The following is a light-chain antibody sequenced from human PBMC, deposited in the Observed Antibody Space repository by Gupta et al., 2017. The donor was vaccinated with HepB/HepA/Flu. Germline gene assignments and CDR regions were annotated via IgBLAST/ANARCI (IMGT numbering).Light chain of an antibody. CDR2: ANS. V-gene: IGLV1-40*01. Sequence: QSVLTQPPSVSGAPGQRVTISCTGSSSNIGAGSDVNWYQQFPRTAPKLLFYANSNRPSGVPDRFSGSKSGTSASLAITGLQAEDEADYYCQSYDRGLSTYVFGTGTKVSVL. CDR3: QSYDRGLSTYV. CDR1: SSNIGAGSD. J-gene: IGLJ1*01.